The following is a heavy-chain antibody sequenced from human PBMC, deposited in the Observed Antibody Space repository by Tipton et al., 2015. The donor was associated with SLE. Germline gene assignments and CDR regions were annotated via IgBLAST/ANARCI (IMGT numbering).Heavy chain of an antibody. J-gene: IGHJ4*02. D-gene: IGHD5-12*01. CDR2: IGTAGDP. Sequence: SLRLSCAASGFTFSSYDMHWVRQATGKGLVWVSAIGTAGDPYYPVSVKGRFTISRENAKNSLYLQMNSLRAGDTAVYYCATGRYDGKVAIDYWGQGTLVTVSS. CDR1: GFTFSSYD. V-gene: IGHV3-13*05. CDR3: ATGRYDGKVAIDY.